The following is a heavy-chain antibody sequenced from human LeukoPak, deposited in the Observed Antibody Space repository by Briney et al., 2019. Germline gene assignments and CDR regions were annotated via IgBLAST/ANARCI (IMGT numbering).Heavy chain of an antibody. CDR1: GFTFSSYA. D-gene: IGHD5-18*01. V-gene: IGHV3-21*01. Sequence: PGGSLRLSCAASGFTFSSYAMSWVRQAPGKGLEWVSSMSGRTANIYYANSVKGRFTISRDNAQKSAYLQMNNLRVEDTAVYYCARDANSFGFRDAFDIWGQGTMVTVSS. J-gene: IGHJ3*02. CDR2: MSGRTANI. CDR3: ARDANSFGFRDAFDI.